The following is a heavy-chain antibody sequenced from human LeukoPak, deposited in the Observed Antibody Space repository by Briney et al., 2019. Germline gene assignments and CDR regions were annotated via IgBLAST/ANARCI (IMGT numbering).Heavy chain of an antibody. J-gene: IGHJ4*02. D-gene: IGHD3-22*01. CDR1: GYTFTGYY. CDR2: INPNSGGT. V-gene: IGHV1-2*02. CDR3: ARERSITMIVVAIQGLDY. Sequence: ASVKVSCKASGYTFTGYYMHWVRQAPGQGLEWMGWINPNSGGTNYAQKFQGRVTMTRDTSISTAYMELSRLRSDDTAVYYCARERSITMIVVAIQGLDYWGQGTLSPSPQ.